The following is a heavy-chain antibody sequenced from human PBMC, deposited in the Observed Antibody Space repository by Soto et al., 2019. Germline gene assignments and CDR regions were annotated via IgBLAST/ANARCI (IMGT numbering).Heavy chain of an antibody. Sequence: PGGALRLSGAASGFTFRSYAMGWVRQGPGKGLEWISTIIGSGGSAYYADSVKGRFTISRDNSKNTLYLQMDSLSADDTAVYFCAKKGSPSGDHSNWYFDLWGRGTLVTVSS. CDR3: AKKGSPSGDHSNWYFDL. V-gene: IGHV3-23*01. CDR1: GFTFRSYA. D-gene: IGHD7-27*01. J-gene: IGHJ2*01. CDR2: IIGSGGSA.